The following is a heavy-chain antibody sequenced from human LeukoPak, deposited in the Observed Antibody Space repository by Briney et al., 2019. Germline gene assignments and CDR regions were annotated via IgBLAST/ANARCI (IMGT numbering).Heavy chain of an antibody. CDR1: GYTFTTYG. D-gene: IGHD4-23*01. J-gene: IGHJ4*02. V-gene: IGHV1-2*02. CDR2: INPNSGGT. Sequence: GASVKVSCKASGYTFTTYGIFWVRQAPGQGLEWMGWINPNSGGTNYAQKFQGRVTMTRDTSISTAYMELSRLRSDDTAVYYCARDPGDYGGNRFDYWGQGTLVTISS. CDR3: ARDPGDYGGNRFDY.